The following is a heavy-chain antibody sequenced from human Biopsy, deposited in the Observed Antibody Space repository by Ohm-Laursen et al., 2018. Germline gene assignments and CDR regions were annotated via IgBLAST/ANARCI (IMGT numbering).Heavy chain of an antibody. CDR2: INCKTGAT. V-gene: IGHV1-2*02. CDR3: ARDPLNGHKHFDY. Sequence: ASVKVSCKAPSYTFTDYNIHWMRQAPGQGLEWLGYINCKTGATNYAQKLQGTVTMTRDTSISTAYLALGSLRSADTAIYYCARDPLNGHKHFDYWGQGSLVTVSS. CDR1: SYTFTDYN. J-gene: IGHJ4*02. D-gene: IGHD2-8*01.